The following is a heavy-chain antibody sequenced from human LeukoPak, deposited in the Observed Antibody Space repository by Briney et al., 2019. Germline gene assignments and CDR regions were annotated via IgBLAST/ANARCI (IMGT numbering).Heavy chain of an antibody. CDR2: ISSSSSYI. CDR3: ARDLSSSWYPGWFDP. V-gene: IGHV3-21*01. J-gene: IGHJ5*02. Sequence: GGSLKLSCAASGFTFSSYSMNWVRQAPGKGLEWVSSISSSSSYIYYADSVKGRFTISRDNAKNSLYLQMNSLRAEDTAVYYCARDLSSSWYPGWFDPWGQGTLVTVSS. CDR1: GFTFSSYS. D-gene: IGHD6-13*01.